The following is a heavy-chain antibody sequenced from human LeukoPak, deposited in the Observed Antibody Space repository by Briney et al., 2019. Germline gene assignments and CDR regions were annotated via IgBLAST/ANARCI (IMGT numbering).Heavy chain of an antibody. Sequence: PGGSLRLSCAASGFTFSTNGMHWVRQAPGKGLEWVAVISYDEKTKYYADSVKGRFTISRDNSRNTLYLQMNSLRAEDTAVYYCAKEYCGGGRCNDDFFDYWGQGTLVTVYS. CDR3: AKEYCGGGRCNDDFFDY. V-gene: IGHV3-30*18. J-gene: IGHJ4*02. CDR2: ISYDEKTK. CDR1: GFTFSTNG. D-gene: IGHD2-15*01.